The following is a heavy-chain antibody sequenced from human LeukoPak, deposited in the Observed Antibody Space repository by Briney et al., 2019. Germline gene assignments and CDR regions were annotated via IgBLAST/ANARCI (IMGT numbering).Heavy chain of an antibody. CDR3: ARGYGDYPNWFDP. D-gene: IGHD4-17*01. CDR1: GGTFSSYA. Sequence: SVKVSCKASGGTFSSYAISWVRQAPGQGLEWMGGIIPIFGTANYAQKFQGRDTITADESTSTAYMELSSLRSEDTAVYYCARGYGDYPNWFDPWGQGTLVTVSS. J-gene: IGHJ5*02. CDR2: IIPIFGTA. V-gene: IGHV1-69*13.